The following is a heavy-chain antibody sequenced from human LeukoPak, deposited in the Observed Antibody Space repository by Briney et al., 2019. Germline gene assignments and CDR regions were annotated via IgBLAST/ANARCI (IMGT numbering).Heavy chain of an antibody. CDR2: INHSGST. Sequence: GSLRLSCAASGFTFSSYGMHWVRQAPGKGLEWIGEINHSGSTNYNPSLKSRVTISVDTSKNQFSLKLSSVTAADTAVYYCARRLTRKGSDYWGQGTLVTVSS. J-gene: IGHJ4*02. CDR3: ARRLTRKGSDY. D-gene: IGHD1-14*01. CDR1: GFTFSSYG. V-gene: IGHV4-34*01.